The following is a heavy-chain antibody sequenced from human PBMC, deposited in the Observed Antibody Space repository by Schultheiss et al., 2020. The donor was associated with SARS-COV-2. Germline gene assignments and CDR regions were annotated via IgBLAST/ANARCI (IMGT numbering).Heavy chain of an antibody. D-gene: IGHD3-16*01. CDR1: GFTFSSYA. Sequence: GGSLRLSCAASGFTFSSYAMHWVRQAPGKGLEWVAVISYDGSNKYYADSVKGRFTISRDNSKNTLYLQMNSLRAEDTAVYYCAKTYYDYIWGSYEYYGMDVWGQGTTVTVSS. J-gene: IGHJ6*02. CDR3: AKTYYDYIWGSYEYYGMDV. V-gene: IGHV3-30*18. CDR2: ISYDGSNK.